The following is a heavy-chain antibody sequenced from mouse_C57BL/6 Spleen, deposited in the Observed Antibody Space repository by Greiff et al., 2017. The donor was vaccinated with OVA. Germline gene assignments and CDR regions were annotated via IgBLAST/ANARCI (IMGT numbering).Heavy chain of an antibody. CDR3: ARLYYGYDVGAMDY. Sequence: EVQLQQSGPELVKPGASVKISCKASGYTFTDYYMNWVKQSHGKSLEWIGDINPNNGGTSYNQKFKGKATLTVDKSSSTAYMELRSLTSEDSAVYYCARLYYGYDVGAMDYWGQGTSVTVSS. CDR1: GYTFTDYY. CDR2: INPNNGGT. V-gene: IGHV1-26*01. J-gene: IGHJ4*01. D-gene: IGHD2-2*01.